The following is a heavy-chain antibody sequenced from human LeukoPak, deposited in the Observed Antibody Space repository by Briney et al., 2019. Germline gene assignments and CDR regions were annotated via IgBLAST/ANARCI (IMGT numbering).Heavy chain of an antibody. CDR2: IYYSGST. D-gene: IGHD1-26*01. Sequence: SETLSLTCTVSGGSISSYYWSWIRQPPGKGLEWIGYIYYSGSTNYNPSLKSRVTISVDTSKNQFSLKLSSVTAADTAVYYCARAGSGSYYIHYYGMDVWGQGTTVTVSS. CDR1: GGSISSYY. J-gene: IGHJ6*02. V-gene: IGHV4-59*01. CDR3: ARAGSGSYYIHYYGMDV.